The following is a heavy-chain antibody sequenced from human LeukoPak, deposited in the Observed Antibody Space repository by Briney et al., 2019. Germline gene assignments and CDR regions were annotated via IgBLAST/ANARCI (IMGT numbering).Heavy chain of an antibody. J-gene: IGHJ5*02. V-gene: IGHV6-1*01. CDR2: TYYRSTWYN. CDR1: GDSVSSNSVT. CDR3: ARRLTQYDCFDP. D-gene: IGHD2-2*01. Sequence: SQTLSLTCAISGDSVSSNSVTWNWIRQSPSRGLEWLGSTYYRSTWYNDYAVSVRGRITVNPDTSKNQFSLHLNSVTPEDTAVYYCARRLTQYDCFDPWGQGILVTVSS.